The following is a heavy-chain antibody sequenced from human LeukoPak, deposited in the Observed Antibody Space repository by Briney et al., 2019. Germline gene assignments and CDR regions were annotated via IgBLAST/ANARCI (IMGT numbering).Heavy chain of an antibody. CDR1: GGSISSYY. V-gene: IGHV4-59*12. J-gene: IGHJ3*02. CDR3: ARVSLIYSTFAFDI. D-gene: IGHD4-4*01. Sequence: SETLSLTCTVSGGSISSYYWYWIRQPPGKGLEWIGYIYYSGTTNYNPSLKSRVTTSVDTSKNQFSLKLSSVTAADTAVFYCARVSLIYSTFAFDIWGQGTMVTVSS. CDR2: IYYSGTT.